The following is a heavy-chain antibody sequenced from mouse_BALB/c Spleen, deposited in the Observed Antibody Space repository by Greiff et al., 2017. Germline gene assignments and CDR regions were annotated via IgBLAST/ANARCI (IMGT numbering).Heavy chain of an antibody. D-gene: IGHD2-14*01. CDR2: IYPGGGYT. CDR3: ARGYYRYEGYAMDY. V-gene: IGHV1-63*02. J-gene: IGHJ4*01. Sequence: VQLVESGAELVRPGTSVKISCKASGYTFTNYWLGWVKQRPGHGLEWIGDIYPGGGYTNYNEKFKGKATLTADTSSSTAYMQLSSLTSEDSAVYFCARGYYRYEGYAMDYWGQGTSVTVSS. CDR1: GYTFTNYW.